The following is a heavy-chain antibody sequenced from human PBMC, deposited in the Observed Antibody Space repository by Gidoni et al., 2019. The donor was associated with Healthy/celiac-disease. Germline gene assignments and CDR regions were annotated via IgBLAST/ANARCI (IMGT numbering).Heavy chain of an antibody. CDR1: GGTFSSYA. CDR3: ASSGPGNLYYFDY. CDR2: IIPILGIA. J-gene: IGHJ4*02. V-gene: IGHV1-69*04. Sequence: QVQLVQSGAEATKPGSSVKVSCKASGGTFSSYAISWVRQAPGQGLEWMGRIIPILGIANYAQKFQGRVTITADKSTSTAYMELSSLRSEDTAVYYCASSGPGNLYYFDYWGQGTLVTVSS.